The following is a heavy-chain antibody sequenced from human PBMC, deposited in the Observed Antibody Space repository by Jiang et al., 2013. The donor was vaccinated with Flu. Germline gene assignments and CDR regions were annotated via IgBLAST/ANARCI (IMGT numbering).Heavy chain of an antibody. CDR3: ARGPLSYYDFWSGYYVYYYGMDV. D-gene: IGHD3-3*01. J-gene: IGHJ6*02. CDR2: IYYSGST. Sequence: GPGLVKPSQTLSLTCTVSGGSISSGGYYWSWIRQHPGKGLEWIGYIYYSGSTYYNPSLKSRVTISVDTSKNQFSLKLSSVTAADTAVYYCARGPLSYYDFWSGYYVYYYGMDVWGQGTTVTVSS. V-gene: IGHV4-31*03. CDR1: GGSISSGGYY.